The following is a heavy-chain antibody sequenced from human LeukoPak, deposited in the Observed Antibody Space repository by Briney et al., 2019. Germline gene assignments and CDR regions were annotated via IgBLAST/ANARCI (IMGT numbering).Heavy chain of an antibody. V-gene: IGHV3-33*01. CDR1: GFTFSSYG. CDR2: IWYDGSNK. CDR3: ARGYGYSSGWRDTFDI. Sequence: PGGSLRLSCAASGFTFSSYGMHWVRQAPGKGLGWVAVIWYDGSNKYYADSVKGRFTISRDNSKNTLYLQMNSLRAEDTAVYYCARGYGYSSGWRDTFDIWGQGTMVTVRS. J-gene: IGHJ3*02. D-gene: IGHD6-19*01.